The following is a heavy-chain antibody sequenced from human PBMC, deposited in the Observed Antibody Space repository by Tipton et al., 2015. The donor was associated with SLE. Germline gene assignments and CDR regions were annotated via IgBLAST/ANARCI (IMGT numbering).Heavy chain of an antibody. V-gene: IGHV4-34*01. CDR3: ARGYCSVGSCSYWSFDL. CDR2: INHSGST. CDR1: GGSFSGYY. J-gene: IGHJ2*01. D-gene: IGHD2-15*01. Sequence: LRLSCAVYGGSFSGYYWSWIRQPPGKGLEWIGEINHSGSTNYNPSLKSRVTISVETSKNQFSLKLSSVTAADTAVYYCARGYCSVGSCSYWSFDLWGRGTLVTVSS.